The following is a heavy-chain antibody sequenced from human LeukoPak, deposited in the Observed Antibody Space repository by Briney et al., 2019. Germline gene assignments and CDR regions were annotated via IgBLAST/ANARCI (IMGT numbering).Heavy chain of an antibody. V-gene: IGHV3-23*01. CDR3: ARTFVSGDGYKVGYFDY. J-gene: IGHJ4*02. Sequence: GGSLRLSCAASGFTFSTNAMSWVRQAPGKGLEWVSAISGRTGSTYYADSVKGRFTISRDNSKNTLFLQMNSLRAEDTAIYYCARTFVSGDGYKVGYFDYWGQGTLVTVSS. CDR2: ISGRTGST. CDR1: GFTFSTNA. D-gene: IGHD5-24*01.